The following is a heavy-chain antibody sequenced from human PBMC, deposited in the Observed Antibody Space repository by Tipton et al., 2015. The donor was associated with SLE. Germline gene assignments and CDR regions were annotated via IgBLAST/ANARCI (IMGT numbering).Heavy chain of an antibody. CDR3: ARVHPWGLFDY. CDR1: GGSFSGYY. V-gene: IGHV4-34*01. CDR2: IYHSGRT. J-gene: IGHJ4*02. D-gene: IGHD3-16*01. Sequence: TLSLTCAVYGGSFSGYYWSWIRQPPGKGLEWIGSIYHSGRTYYNPSLKSRVTISLDTSKNQFSLKLSSVTAADTAVYYCARVHPWGLFDYLGQGTLVTVSS.